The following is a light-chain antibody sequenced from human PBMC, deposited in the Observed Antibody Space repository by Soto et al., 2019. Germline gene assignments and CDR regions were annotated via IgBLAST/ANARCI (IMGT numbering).Light chain of an antibody. V-gene: IGLV2-14*01. CDR1: SSDDGNYNY. CDR2: DVT. Sequence: QSVLTQPASVSGSPGQSITISCTGTSSDDGNYNYVSWYQQHPGKAPKLMIYDVTNRPSGVSNRFSGSKSGNTASLTISGLQTEDESDYYCSSYTSTSTLYVFGTGTKLTVL. CDR3: SSYTSTSTLYV. J-gene: IGLJ1*01.